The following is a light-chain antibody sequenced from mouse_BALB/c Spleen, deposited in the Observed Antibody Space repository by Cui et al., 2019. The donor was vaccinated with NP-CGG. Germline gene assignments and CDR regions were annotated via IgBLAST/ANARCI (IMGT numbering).Light chain of an antibody. CDR3: ALWYSNHWV. J-gene: IGLJ1*01. Sequence: QAVVTQESALPTSPGETVTLTCRSSTGAVTTSNYANWVQEKPDHLFTGLISSTNNRAPGVPARFSGSLIGDKAALTITGAQTEDEAIYFCALWYSNHWVFGGGTKLTVL. V-gene: IGLV1*01. CDR2: STN. CDR1: TGAVTTSNY.